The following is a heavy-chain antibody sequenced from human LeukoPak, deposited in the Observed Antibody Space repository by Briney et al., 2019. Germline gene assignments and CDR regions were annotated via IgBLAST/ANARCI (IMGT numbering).Heavy chain of an antibody. CDR2: ISAYNGNT. Sequence: ASVKVSCKASGYTFTSYGISWVRQAPGQGLEWMGWISAYNGNTNYAQKLQGRVTMTTDTSTSTAYMELRSLRSDDTAVYYCARPIVVVPAAIPLGMDAWGQGTTVTVSS. J-gene: IGHJ6*02. CDR1: GYTFTSYG. CDR3: ARPIVVVPAAIPLGMDA. V-gene: IGHV1-18*01. D-gene: IGHD2-2*01.